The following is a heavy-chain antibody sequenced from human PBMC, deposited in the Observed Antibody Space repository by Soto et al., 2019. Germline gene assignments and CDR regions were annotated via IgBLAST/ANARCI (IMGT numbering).Heavy chain of an antibody. CDR1: GGSISSYY. Sequence: SETLSLTCTVSGGSISSYYWSWIRQPPGKGLEWIGYIYYSGSTNYNPSLKSRVTISVDTSKNQFSLKLSSVTAADTAVYYCARAGGYYHAEYFQHWGQGTLVTVS. CDR3: ARAGGYYHAEYFQH. CDR2: IYYSGST. J-gene: IGHJ1*01. D-gene: IGHD3-3*01. V-gene: IGHV4-59*01.